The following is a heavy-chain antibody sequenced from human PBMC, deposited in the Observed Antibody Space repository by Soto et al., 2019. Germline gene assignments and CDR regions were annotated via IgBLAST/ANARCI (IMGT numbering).Heavy chain of an antibody. CDR2: IWYDGSNK. J-gene: IGHJ4*02. CDR3: ARERARITMVRGVKTPDY. V-gene: IGHV3-33*01. CDR1: GFTFSSYG. Sequence: QVQLVESGGGVVQPGRSLRLSCAASGFTFSSYGMHWVRQAPGKGLEWVAVIWYDGSNKYYADSVKGRFTISRDNSKNTLYLQMNSLRAEDTAVYYCARERARITMVRGVKTPDYWGQGTLVTVSS. D-gene: IGHD3-10*01.